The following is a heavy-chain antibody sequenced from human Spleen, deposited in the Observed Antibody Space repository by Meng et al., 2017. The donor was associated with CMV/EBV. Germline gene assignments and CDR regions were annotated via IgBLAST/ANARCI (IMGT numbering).Heavy chain of an antibody. CDR3: AKDATSWGSGSAFDI. J-gene: IGHJ3*02. Sequence: GGSLRLSCAASGFTFSNYGMHWVRQAPGKGLEWVTFIRYDGSNKDYADSVKGRFTISRDNSKNTLYLQMNSLRAEDTAVYYCAKDATSWGSGSAFDIWGQGTMVTVSS. CDR1: GFTFSNYG. CDR2: IRYDGSNK. V-gene: IGHV3-30*02. D-gene: IGHD7-27*01.